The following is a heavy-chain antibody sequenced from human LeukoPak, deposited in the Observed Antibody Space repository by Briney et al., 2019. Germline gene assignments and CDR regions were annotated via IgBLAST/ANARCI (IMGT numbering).Heavy chain of an antibody. CDR3: ARDLDHDAFDI. CDR2: ISAYNGNT. D-gene: IGHD1-1*01. Sequence: ASVKVSCKASGYTFTSYGISGVRQAPGQGLEWMGWISAYNGNTNYAQKLQGRVTMTTDTSTSTDYMELRSLRSDDTAVYYCARDLDHDAFDIWGQGTMVTVSS. J-gene: IGHJ3*02. CDR1: GYTFTSYG. V-gene: IGHV1-18*01.